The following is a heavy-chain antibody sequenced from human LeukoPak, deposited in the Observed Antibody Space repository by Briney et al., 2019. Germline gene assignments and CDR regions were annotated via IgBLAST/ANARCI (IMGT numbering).Heavy chain of an antibody. J-gene: IGHJ3*02. CDR1: GFTFSSYW. D-gene: IGHD2-8*01. V-gene: IGHV3-7*01. Sequence: PGGSLRLSCAASGFTFSSYWMTWVRQAPGKGLEWVANIKRDGSVEHYMDSVKGRFTISRDNAKNSLYLQVDNLRAEDTAVYYCARDLTPDCSNGVCFDAFDIWGQGTVVTVSS. CDR3: ARDLTPDCSNGVCFDAFDI. CDR2: IKRDGSVE.